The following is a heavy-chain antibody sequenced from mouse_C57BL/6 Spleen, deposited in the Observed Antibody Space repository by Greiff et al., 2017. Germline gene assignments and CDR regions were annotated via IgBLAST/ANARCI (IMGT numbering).Heavy chain of an antibody. CDR2: FYPGSGSI. CDR3: ARLEEAAFEGYYVWFAY. Sequence: QVQLQQSGAELVKPGASVKLSCKASGYTFTEYTIHWVKQRSGRGLEWIGWFYPGSGSIKYNEKFKDKATLTADKSSSTVYLELSRLTSEDSAVYLGARLEEAAFEGYYVWFAYWGQGTLVTVSA. J-gene: IGHJ3*01. V-gene: IGHV1-62-2*01. D-gene: IGHD2-3*01. CDR1: GYTFTEYT.